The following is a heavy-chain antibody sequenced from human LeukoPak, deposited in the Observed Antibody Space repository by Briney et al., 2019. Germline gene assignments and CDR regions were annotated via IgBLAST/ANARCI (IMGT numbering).Heavy chain of an antibody. CDR1: GYSISSGYY. V-gene: IGHV4-38-2*02. Sequence: SETLSLTCTVSGYSISSGYYWGWIRQPPGKGLEWIGSIYHSGSTYYNPSLKSRVTISVDTSKNQFSLKLSSVTAADSAVYYCARGLWFGDENPPYFDYWGQGILVTVSS. D-gene: IGHD3-10*01. J-gene: IGHJ4*02. CDR2: IYHSGST. CDR3: ARGLWFGDENPPYFDY.